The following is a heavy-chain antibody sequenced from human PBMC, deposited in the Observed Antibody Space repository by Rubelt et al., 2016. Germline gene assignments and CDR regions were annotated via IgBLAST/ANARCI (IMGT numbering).Heavy chain of an antibody. Sequence: SGSTYYNPSLKSRVTISVDTSKNQFSLKLSSVTAADTAVYYCARDLGGADYYYYGMDVWGQGTTVTVSS. D-gene: IGHD1-26*01. V-gene: IGHV4-39*02. CDR2: SGST. J-gene: IGHJ6*02. CDR3: ARDLGGADYYYYGMDV.